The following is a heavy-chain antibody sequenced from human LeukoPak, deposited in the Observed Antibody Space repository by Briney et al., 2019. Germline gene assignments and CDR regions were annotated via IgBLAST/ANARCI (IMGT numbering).Heavy chain of an antibody. D-gene: IGHD5-18*01. CDR3: ARGVGNNYGYPDY. J-gene: IGHJ4*02. Sequence: GGSLRLSCAASGFTFSSYEMNWVRQAPGKGLEWVSYISNSGSTIYYADSVKGRFTISRDNAKNSLYVQMNSPRAEDTAVYYCARGVGNNYGYPDYWGQGTLVTVSS. CDR2: ISNSGSTI. CDR1: GFTFSSYE. V-gene: IGHV3-48*03.